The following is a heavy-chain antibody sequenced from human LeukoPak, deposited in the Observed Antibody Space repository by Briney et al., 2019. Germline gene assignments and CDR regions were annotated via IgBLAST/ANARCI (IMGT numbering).Heavy chain of an antibody. CDR3: ATYYYDSSGYLT. D-gene: IGHD3-22*01. V-gene: IGHV3-23*01. J-gene: IGHJ5*02. Sequence: PGGSLRLSCAASGFTFSSYAMSWVRQAPGKGLEWVLAISGSGGSTYYADSVKGRFTISRDNSKNTLYLQMNSLRAEDTAVYYCATYYYDSSGYLTWGQGTLVTVSS. CDR2: ISGSGGST. CDR1: GFTFSSYA.